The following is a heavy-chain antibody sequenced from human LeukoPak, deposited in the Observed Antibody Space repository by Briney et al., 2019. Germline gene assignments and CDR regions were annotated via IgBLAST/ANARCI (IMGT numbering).Heavy chain of an antibody. D-gene: IGHD3-10*01. Sequence: ASVKVSCKASGYTFTSFFMHWVRQAPGQGLEWMGIINPRGGSATSAQRFQGRLTVTRDTSTSTVYMELSSLTSEDTAVYYCARDYHGSGSLTTFDSWGQGTLVTVSS. CDR2: INPRGGSA. V-gene: IGHV1-46*01. CDR3: ARDYHGSGSLTTFDS. J-gene: IGHJ4*02. CDR1: GYTFTSFF.